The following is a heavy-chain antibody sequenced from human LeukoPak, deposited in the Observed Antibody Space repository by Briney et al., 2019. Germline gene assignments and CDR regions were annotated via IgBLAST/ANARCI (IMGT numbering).Heavy chain of an antibody. CDR1: GFTFDDYA. CDR3: VKELEYFQH. CDR2: ISGVGDST. J-gene: IGHJ1*01. Sequence: GGSLRLSCAASGFTFDDYAMHWVRQAPGKGLEWVSLISGVGDSTYYVDSVKGRFTISRDNSKNSLYLQMNSLRTEDTALYYCVKELEYFQHWGQGTLVTVSS. V-gene: IGHV3-43*02.